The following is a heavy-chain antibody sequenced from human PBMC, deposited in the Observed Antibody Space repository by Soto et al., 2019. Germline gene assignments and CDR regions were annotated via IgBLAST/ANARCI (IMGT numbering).Heavy chain of an antibody. Sequence: ASVKVSCNASGYTFTSYGVNWGRPSPGQRLECPGWIDAGNGNTKYSQKFQDRVTITRDTSASTVYLELSSLRFEDTAVYYCARDKDRLQLGGNYYYGMDVWGQGTTVTVSS. D-gene: IGHD1-1*01. CDR2: IDAGNGNT. CDR3: ARDKDRLQLGGNYYYGMDV. V-gene: IGHV1-3*01. CDR1: GYTFTSYG. J-gene: IGHJ6*02.